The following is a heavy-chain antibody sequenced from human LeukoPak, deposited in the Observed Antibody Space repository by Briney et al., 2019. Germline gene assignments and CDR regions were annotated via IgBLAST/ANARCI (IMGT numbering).Heavy chain of an antibody. D-gene: IGHD3-9*01. CDR3: AKLYYDISTGYSPFDY. CDR2: ISGSGGST. V-gene: IGHV3-23*01. J-gene: IGHJ4*02. Sequence: GGSLRLSCTASGFTFSSYAMSWVRQAPGKGLEWVPAISGSGGSTYYADSVKGRFTISRDNSKNTLYLQMNNLRAEDTAVYYCAKLYYDISTGYSPFDYWGQGTLVTVSS. CDR1: GFTFSSYA.